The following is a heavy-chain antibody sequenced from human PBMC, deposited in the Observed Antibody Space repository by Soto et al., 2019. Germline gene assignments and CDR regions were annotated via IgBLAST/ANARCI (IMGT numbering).Heavy chain of an antibody. Sequence: PSGTLSLTCAVYGGSFSGYYWSWIRQPPGKGLEWIGEINHSGSTNYNPSLKSRVTISVDTSKNQFSLKLSSVTAADTAVYYCARGLYRFRYFDWLLKGAYFKHWGQGTLVTVSS. V-gene: IGHV4-34*01. CDR3: ARGLYRFRYFDWLLKGAYFKH. CDR2: INHSGST. J-gene: IGHJ1*01. D-gene: IGHD3-9*01. CDR1: GGSFSGYY.